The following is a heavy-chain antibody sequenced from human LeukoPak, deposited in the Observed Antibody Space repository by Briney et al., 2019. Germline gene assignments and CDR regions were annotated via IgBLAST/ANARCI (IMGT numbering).Heavy chain of an antibody. V-gene: IGHV3-53*05. CDR2: LYPGGKT. CDR3: TKNRLADTTEFAY. J-gene: IGHJ4*02. D-gene: IGHD6-19*01. Sequence: PGGSLRLSCAASGFTVSNDYVSWVRLAPGKGLEFVSALYPGGKTYYADSVKGRFTISSDTSKNTEDVQMTSLRTEDTAIYYCTKNRLADTTEFAYWGQGTRVTVSS. CDR1: GFTVSNDY.